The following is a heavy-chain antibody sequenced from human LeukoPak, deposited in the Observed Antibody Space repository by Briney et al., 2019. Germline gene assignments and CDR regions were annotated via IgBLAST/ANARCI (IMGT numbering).Heavy chain of an antibody. V-gene: IGHV1-46*01. J-gene: IGHJ4*02. CDR1: GYTFTGYY. Sequence: GASVKVSCKASGYTFTGYYMHWVRQAPGQGLEWMGIINPSGGSTSYAQKFQGRVTMTRDMSTSTVYMELSSLRSEDTAVYYCARTRNYYGSGSYYAPFDYWGQGTLVTVSS. CDR2: INPSGGST. CDR3: ARTRNYYGSGSYYAPFDY. D-gene: IGHD3-10*01.